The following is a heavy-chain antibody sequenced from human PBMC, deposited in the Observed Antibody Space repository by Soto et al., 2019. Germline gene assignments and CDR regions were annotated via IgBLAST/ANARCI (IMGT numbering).Heavy chain of an antibody. V-gene: IGHV4-31*03. CDR2: IDYRGST. J-gene: IGHJ4*02. CDR3: ARGYSGNPTVYFDS. Sequence: ASETLSLTCSVSGASITSGAYYWSCIRQHPGKGLEWIGYIDYRGSTYYNPSLKSRVRISVDTSKNQFSLNLSSVTAADTAVYYCARGYSGNPTVYFDSWGQGTLVTVSS. D-gene: IGHD1-26*01. CDR1: GASITSGAYY.